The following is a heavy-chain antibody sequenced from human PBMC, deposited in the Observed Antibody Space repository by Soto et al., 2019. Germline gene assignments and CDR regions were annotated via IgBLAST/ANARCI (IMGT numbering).Heavy chain of an antibody. D-gene: IGHD1-1*01. V-gene: IGHV3-30-3*01. CDR3: ARGTTTSAFSAMDV. CDR2: ISYDGSNK. J-gene: IGHJ6*02. CDR1: GFTFSNNA. Sequence: VLLVESGGGVVQPGRSLRLSCAASGFTFSNNAMDWVRQAPGKGLEWVAVISYDGSNKYIAESVKGRFTISRDNSKNTLFLQMNSLRAEDTAIYYCARGTTTSAFSAMDVWGQGTTVTVSS.